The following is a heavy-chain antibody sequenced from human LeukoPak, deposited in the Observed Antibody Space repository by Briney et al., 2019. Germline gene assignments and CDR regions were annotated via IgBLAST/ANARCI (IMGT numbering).Heavy chain of an antibody. V-gene: IGHV3-30*02. Sequence: PGGSLRLSCAASGLVFSRSGMHWIRQAPGKGLEWVAFLQYDENEIYYAESVKGRFTIFRDNSKNTLYLQMSSLRSDDTAVYCCVSEERAVKDSWGQGTLVSVSS. CDR1: GLVFSRSG. CDR3: VSEERAVKDS. D-gene: IGHD3-10*01. CDR2: LQYDENEI. J-gene: IGHJ4*02.